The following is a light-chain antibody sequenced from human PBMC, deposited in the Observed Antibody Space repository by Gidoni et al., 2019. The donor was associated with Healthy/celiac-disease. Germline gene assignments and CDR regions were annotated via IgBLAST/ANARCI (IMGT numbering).Light chain of an antibody. V-gene: IGKV1-39*01. Sequence: DIQMTQAPSSLSASVGDRVTITCRASQSSSSYLNWYQQKPGKAPKLLIYAASSLQSGVPSRLSGSGSGTDFTLTISSLQPEDFATYYCQQSYSTPHTFGQGTKLEIK. CDR1: QSSSSY. CDR2: AAS. J-gene: IGKJ2*01. CDR3: QQSYSTPHT.